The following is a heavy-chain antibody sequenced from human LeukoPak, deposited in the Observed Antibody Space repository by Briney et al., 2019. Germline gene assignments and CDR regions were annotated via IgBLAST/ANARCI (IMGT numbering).Heavy chain of an antibody. V-gene: IGHV3-48*04. CDR2: ISSSGSTI. CDR3: AELGITMIGGV. Sequence: GGSLRLSCTASGFTFVNYGMNWVRQAPGKGLEWVSYISSSGSTIYYADSVKGRFTISRDNAKNSLYLQMNSLRAEDTAVYYCAELGITMIGGVWGKGTTVTISS. J-gene: IGHJ6*04. D-gene: IGHD3-10*02. CDR1: GFTFVNYG.